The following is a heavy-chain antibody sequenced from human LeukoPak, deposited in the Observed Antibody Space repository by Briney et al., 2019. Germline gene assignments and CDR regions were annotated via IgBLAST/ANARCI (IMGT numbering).Heavy chain of an antibody. J-gene: IGHJ4*02. CDR1: GFTFSSYG. CDR2: ISGSGSTI. D-gene: IGHD3-16*01. Sequence: PGGSLRLSCAASGFTFSSYGMNWVRQAPGKGLEWVSYISGSGSTIYYADSVKGRFTISRDNAKNSLYLQMNSLRAEDTAVYYCARERYDYVWGYFDYWGQGTLVTVSS. V-gene: IGHV3-48*04. CDR3: ARERYDYVWGYFDY.